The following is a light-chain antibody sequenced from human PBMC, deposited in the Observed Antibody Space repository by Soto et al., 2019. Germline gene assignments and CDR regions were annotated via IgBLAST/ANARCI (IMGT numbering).Light chain of an antibody. CDR1: QGISSY. Sequence: AIRMTQSPSSFSASTGDRVTITCRASQGISSYLAWYQQKPGKAPKLLIYAASTLQSGVPSRFSGSGSGTDFTLTISCLQSEDSATYYCQQYYSYPRATFGQGTKLEIK. CDR3: QQYYSYPRAT. V-gene: IGKV1-8*01. CDR2: AAS. J-gene: IGKJ2*01.